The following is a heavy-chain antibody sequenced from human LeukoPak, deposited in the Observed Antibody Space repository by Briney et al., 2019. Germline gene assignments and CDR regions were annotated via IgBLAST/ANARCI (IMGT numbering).Heavy chain of an antibody. CDR2: IVVGSGNT. CDR1: GFTFTSSA. D-gene: IGHD6-13*01. J-gene: IGHJ4*02. CDR3: ARAGNIAAAGPDY. Sequence: SVKVSCKASGFTFTSSAMQWVRQARGQRLEWIGWIVVGSGNTNYAQKLQGRVTMTTDTSTSTAYMELRSLRSDDTAVYYCARAGNIAAAGPDYWGQGTLVTVSS. V-gene: IGHV1-58*02.